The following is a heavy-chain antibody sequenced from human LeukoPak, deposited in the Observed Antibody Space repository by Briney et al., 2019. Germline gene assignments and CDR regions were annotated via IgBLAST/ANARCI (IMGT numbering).Heavy chain of an antibody. Sequence: SETLSLTCTVSGGSISSSSYYWGWIRQPPGKGLEWIGSIYYSGSTYYNPSLKSRVTISVDTSKNQFSLKLSSVTAADTAVYYFARVRFKPAALYTSNWFDPWGQGTLVTVPS. CDR3: ARVRFKPAALYTSNWFDP. D-gene: IGHD2-2*01. J-gene: IGHJ5*02. CDR1: GGSISSSSYY. CDR2: IYYSGST. V-gene: IGHV4-39*01.